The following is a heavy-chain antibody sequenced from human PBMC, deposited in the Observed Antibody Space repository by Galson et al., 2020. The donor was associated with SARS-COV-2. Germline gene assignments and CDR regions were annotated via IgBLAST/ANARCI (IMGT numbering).Heavy chain of an antibody. D-gene: IGHD4-4*01. CDR3: ARETGMTTLNFVDS. V-gene: IGHV1-2*04. Sequence: ASVKVSCKASGYTFTGYYMHWVRPAPGQGLEWMGWINPNSGGTNYAQKFQGWVTMTRDTSISTAYMELSRLKSDDTAVYYCARETGMTTLNFVDSGGQGTLVTVSS. CDR1: GYTFTGYY. CDR2: INPNSGGT. J-gene: IGHJ4*02.